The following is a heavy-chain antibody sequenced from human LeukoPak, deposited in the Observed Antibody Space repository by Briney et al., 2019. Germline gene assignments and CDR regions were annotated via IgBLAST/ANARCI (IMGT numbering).Heavy chain of an antibody. Sequence: SETLSLPCTVSGGSISRYYWSWIRQPPGKGLEWFGYVYDSGTTNYNPSLKSRVTISVDTSKNQFSLKLSSVTAADTAVYYCARVSWFPGTSYYYMDVWGKGTTVTVSS. V-gene: IGHV4-59*01. CDR2: VYDSGTT. J-gene: IGHJ6*03. CDR1: GGSISRYY. D-gene: IGHD1-1*01. CDR3: ARVSWFPGTSYYYMDV.